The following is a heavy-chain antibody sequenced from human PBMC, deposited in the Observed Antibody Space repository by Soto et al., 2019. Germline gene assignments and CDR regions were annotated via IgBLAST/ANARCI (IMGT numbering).Heavy chain of an antibody. CDR3: ARGGGMAARPIDY. J-gene: IGHJ4*02. CDR2: IYYSGIT. CDR1: GGSISSGGSY. Sequence: QVQLQESGPGLVKPSQTLSLTCTVSGGSISSGGSYWSWIRQHPGKGLEWIGYIYYSGITYYHPSLESRVTISADTSKNQFSLKLSSVTAADTAVYYCARGGGMAARPIDYWGQGTLVTVSS. V-gene: IGHV4-31*03. D-gene: IGHD6-6*01.